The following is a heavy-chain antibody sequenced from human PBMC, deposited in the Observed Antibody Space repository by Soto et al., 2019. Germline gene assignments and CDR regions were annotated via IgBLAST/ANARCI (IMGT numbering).Heavy chain of an antibody. CDR1: GYSFTSYW. CDR3: ASVKRDSSGYSWFDP. Sequence: GESLKISCKGSGYSFTSYWIGWVRQMPGKGLEWMGIIYPGDSDTRYSPSLQGQVTISADKSISTAYLQWSSLKASDTAMYYCASVKRDSSGYSWFDPWGQGTLVTVSS. CDR2: IYPGDSDT. J-gene: IGHJ5*02. V-gene: IGHV5-51*01. D-gene: IGHD3-22*01.